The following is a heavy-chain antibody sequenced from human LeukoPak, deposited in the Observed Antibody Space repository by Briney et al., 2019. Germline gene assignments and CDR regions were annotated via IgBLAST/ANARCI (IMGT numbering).Heavy chain of an antibody. V-gene: IGHV3-23*01. CDR1: GFTFSSYA. CDR3: AKDHFRYFDWRGPKGAFDI. J-gene: IGHJ3*02. CDR2: ISGSGGST. Sequence: QTGGSLRLSCAASGFTFSSYAMSWVRQAPGKGLEWVSAISGSGGSTYYADSVKGRFTISRDNSKNTLYLQMNSLRAEDTAVYYCAKDHFRYFDWRGPKGAFDIWGQGTMVTVSS. D-gene: IGHD3-9*01.